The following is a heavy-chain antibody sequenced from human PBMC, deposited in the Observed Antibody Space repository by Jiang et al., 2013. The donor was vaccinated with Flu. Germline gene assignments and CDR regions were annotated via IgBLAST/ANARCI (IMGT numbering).Heavy chain of an antibody. Sequence: GSGLVKPSETLTLTCSVSGGSISSDYWNWIRQPPGQGLEWIGYIYYSGSTKYNPSLKSRVTISVETSKNQFTLKLSSVTAADTAVYYCARESRFPKSCSGGSCIYYYSGMDVWGQGTTVTVSS. J-gene: IGHJ6*02. CDR3: ARESRFPKSCSGGSCIYYYSGMDV. CDR2: IYYSGST. CDR1: GGSISSDY. V-gene: IGHV4-59*13. D-gene: IGHD2-15*01.